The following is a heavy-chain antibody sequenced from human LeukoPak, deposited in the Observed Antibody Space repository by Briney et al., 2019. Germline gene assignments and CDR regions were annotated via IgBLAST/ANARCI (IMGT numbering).Heavy chain of an antibody. V-gene: IGHV1-69*06. Sequence: GASVKVSCKASGGTFSSSAINWVRQAPGQGLEWLGGIIPIFGTPNYAQRSQGRVTITADKSTSTAYMELSSLISEDTAVYYCARGEGTLDYWGQGTLVTVSS. CDR2: IIPIFGTP. J-gene: IGHJ4*02. D-gene: IGHD1-1*01. CDR3: ARGEGTLDY. CDR1: GGTFSSSA.